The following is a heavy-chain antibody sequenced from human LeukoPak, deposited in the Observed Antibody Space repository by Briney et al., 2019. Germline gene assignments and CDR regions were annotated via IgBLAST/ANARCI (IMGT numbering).Heavy chain of an antibody. CDR1: GGSITGFF. D-gene: IGHD6-19*01. CDR2: IFSRGGA. Sequence: SETLSLTCAVSGGSITGFFWTWIRQPAGEGLQYIGRIFSRGGANYNPSLQSRVAMAVDTSQNLFSLKLTSVTAADTAVYFCARVATPDVSSPLDFWGQGILVTVSS. CDR3: ARVATPDVSSPLDF. V-gene: IGHV4-4*07. J-gene: IGHJ4*02.